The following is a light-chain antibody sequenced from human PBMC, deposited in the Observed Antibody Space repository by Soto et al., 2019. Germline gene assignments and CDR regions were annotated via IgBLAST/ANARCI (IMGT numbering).Light chain of an antibody. CDR2: EVN. J-gene: IGLJ2*01. CDR1: SSDVGRYNY. Sequence: QSALTQPPSASGSPGQSVTISCTGTSSDVGRYNYVSWYQQHPGKAPKLMIYEVNKRPSGVPDRFSGSKSGNTASLTVSGLQAEDEADYYCASHAGRKNIIFGGGTKVTVL. V-gene: IGLV2-8*01. CDR3: ASHAGRKNII.